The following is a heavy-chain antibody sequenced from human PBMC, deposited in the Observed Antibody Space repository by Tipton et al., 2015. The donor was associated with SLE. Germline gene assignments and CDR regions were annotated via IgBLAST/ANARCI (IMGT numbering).Heavy chain of an antibody. CDR1: GGSFSGYY. Sequence: TLSLTCAVYGGSFSGYYWSWIRQPPGKGLEWIGEINHSGSTNYNASLKSRVTISVDTSKNQFSLKLSSVTAADTAVYYCARDSEQQLVLDYWGQGTLVTVSS. V-gene: IGHV4-34*01. D-gene: IGHD6-13*01. J-gene: IGHJ4*02. CDR2: INHSGST. CDR3: ARDSEQQLVLDY.